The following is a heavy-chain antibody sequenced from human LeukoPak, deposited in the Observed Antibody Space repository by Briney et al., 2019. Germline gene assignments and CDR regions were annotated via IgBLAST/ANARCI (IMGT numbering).Heavy chain of an antibody. V-gene: IGHV3-48*03. CDR1: GFTFNNYE. CDR3: ARDRYNEYFHY. J-gene: IGHJ1*01. CDR2: ISSSAITI. Sequence: GGSLRLSCAASGFTFNNYEMNWIRQAPGKGLEWISYISSSAITIYYADTVKGRFTISRDNAKNSLYLQMNSLRVEDTAVYHCARDRYNEYFHYWGQGTLVTVSS. D-gene: IGHD3-9*01.